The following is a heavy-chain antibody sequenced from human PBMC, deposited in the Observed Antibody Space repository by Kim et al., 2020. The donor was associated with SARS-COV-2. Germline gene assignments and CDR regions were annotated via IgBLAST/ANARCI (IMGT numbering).Heavy chain of an antibody. J-gene: IGHJ4*02. CDR1: GYSISSGYY. Sequence: SETLSLTCTVSGYSISSGYYWGWIRQPPGKGLEWIGSIYHSGSTYYNPSLKSRVTITVDTSKNRFSLKLSSVTAADTAVYYCARVFRYYDSRGGIYYFDYWGQGTLVTVSS. CDR3: ARVFRYYDSRGGIYYFDY. CDR2: IYHSGST. D-gene: IGHD3-22*01. V-gene: IGHV4-38-2*02.